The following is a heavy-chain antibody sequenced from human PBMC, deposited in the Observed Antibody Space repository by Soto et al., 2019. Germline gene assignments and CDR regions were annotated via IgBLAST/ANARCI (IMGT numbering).Heavy chain of an antibody. CDR2: IWYDGSNK. Sequence: QVQLVESGGGVVQPGRSLRLSCAASGFTFSSSVMHWVRQAPGKGLEWVAVIWYDGSNKYYADSVKGRFTISRDNSKNTLYLKMNSLRAEDTAVYYCARAHYFDSGPLDYWGQGTLVTVSS. J-gene: IGHJ4*02. D-gene: IGHD3-22*01. CDR1: GFTFSSSV. CDR3: ARAHYFDSGPLDY. V-gene: IGHV3-33*01.